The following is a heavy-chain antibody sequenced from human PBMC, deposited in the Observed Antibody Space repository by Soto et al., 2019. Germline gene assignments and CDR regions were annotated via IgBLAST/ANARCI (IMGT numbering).Heavy chain of an antibody. CDR2: ISYGGDNK. CDR3: ANAGHSTSWYGLEADF. CDR1: GFIFSDYA. Sequence: QVQLVESGGGVVQPGRSLRLSCAASGFIFSDYAMHWVRQAPGKGLEWVEVISYGGDNKYYADSVRGRFAISIDNLKNTLDLQMNILNPEDTAVYNCANAGHSTSWYGLEADFWGQGTLVTVSS. J-gene: IGHJ4*02. V-gene: IGHV3-30*09. D-gene: IGHD6-13*01.